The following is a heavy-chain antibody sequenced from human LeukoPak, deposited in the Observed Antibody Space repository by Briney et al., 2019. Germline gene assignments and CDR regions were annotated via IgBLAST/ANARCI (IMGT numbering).Heavy chain of an antibody. V-gene: IGHV1-69*13. Sequence: SVKVSCKASGGTFSSYAISWVRQAPGQGREWMGGIIPIFGTANYAQKFQGRVTITADESTITAYMELSSLRSEDTAVYYCASGGYYYGMDVWGQGTTVTVSS. CDR2: IIPIFGTA. J-gene: IGHJ6*02. CDR3: ASGGYYYGMDV. D-gene: IGHD3-16*01. CDR1: GGTFSSYA.